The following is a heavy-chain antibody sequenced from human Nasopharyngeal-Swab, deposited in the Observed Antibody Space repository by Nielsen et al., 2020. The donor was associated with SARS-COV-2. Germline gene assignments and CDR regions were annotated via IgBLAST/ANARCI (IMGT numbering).Heavy chain of an antibody. CDR1: GYTFTSYG. CDR2: ISAYNGNT. CDR3: ARDGYCSGGSCSTSY. Sequence: ASVKVSCKASGYTFTSYGISWVRQAPGQGLEWLGWISAYNGNTNYAQKLQGRVTMTTDTSTSTAYMELRSLRSDDTAVYYCARDGYCSGGSCSTSYWGQGTLVTVSS. J-gene: IGHJ4*02. D-gene: IGHD2-15*01. V-gene: IGHV1-18*01.